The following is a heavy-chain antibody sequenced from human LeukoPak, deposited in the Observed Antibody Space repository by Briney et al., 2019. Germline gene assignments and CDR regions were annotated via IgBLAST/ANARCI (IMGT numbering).Heavy chain of an antibody. Sequence: GGSLRLSCAASGFSFSNSLMHWVRQVSGKGLVWVARIDTNGSTTHYADSVKGRFTISRDNAKNTLYLQMNSLRAEDTAVYYCVRDRDGYNFWGQGTLVTVSS. J-gene: IGHJ4*02. CDR1: GFSFSNSL. CDR2: IDTNGSTT. V-gene: IGHV3-74*01. CDR3: VRDRDGYNF. D-gene: IGHD5-24*01.